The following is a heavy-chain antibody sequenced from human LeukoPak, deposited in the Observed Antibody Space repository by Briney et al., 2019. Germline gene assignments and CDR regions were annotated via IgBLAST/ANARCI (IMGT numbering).Heavy chain of an antibody. D-gene: IGHD6-19*01. CDR3: AKDRTVAVAGYFDY. J-gene: IGHJ4*02. Sequence: GGSLKLSCAASGLTFSSYAMSWVRQAPGKGLEWVSAISGSGGSTYYADSVKGRFTISRDNSKNTLYLQMNSLRAEDTAVYYCAKDRTVAVAGYFDYWSQGTLVTVSS. CDR1: GLTFSSYA. CDR2: ISGSGGST. V-gene: IGHV3-23*01.